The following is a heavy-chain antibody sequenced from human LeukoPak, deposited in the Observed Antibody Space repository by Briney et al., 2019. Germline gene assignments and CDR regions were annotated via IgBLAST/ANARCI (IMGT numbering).Heavy chain of an antibody. Sequence: GRSLRLSCAASGFTFSGYGMHWVRQAPGKGLEWVAVISYDGSNKYYADSVKGRFTISRDNSKNTLYLQMNSLRAEDTAVYYCAKDGDSSGWYGTYYYYYGMDVWGQGTTVTVSS. CDR3: AKDGDSSGWYGTYYYYYGMDV. CDR2: ISYDGSNK. J-gene: IGHJ6*02. V-gene: IGHV3-30*18. D-gene: IGHD6-19*01. CDR1: GFTFSGYG.